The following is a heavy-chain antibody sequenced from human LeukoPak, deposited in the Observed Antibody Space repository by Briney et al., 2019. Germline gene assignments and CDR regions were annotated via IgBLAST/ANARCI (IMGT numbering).Heavy chain of an antibody. Sequence: GASVKVSCNTSGYTFTCYYLHWVRQAPGQGLEWMGSINPNSGATDYAQRFQGRVTMTRDTSISTAYMELNSLTSDDTAVYFCARGPHIAAAGTGPQTYWGQGTLVTVSS. CDR1: GYTFTCYY. V-gene: IGHV1-2*02. J-gene: IGHJ4*02. CDR2: INPNSGAT. D-gene: IGHD6-13*01. CDR3: ARGPHIAAAGTGPQTY.